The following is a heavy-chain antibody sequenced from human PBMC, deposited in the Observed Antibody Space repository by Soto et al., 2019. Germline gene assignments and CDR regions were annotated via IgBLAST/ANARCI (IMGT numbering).Heavy chain of an antibody. V-gene: IGHV4-61*01. Sequence: SETLSLTCNVSGGSVSSLRYFWSWIRQTPGKTQEWIGHIYYNGNTNYNPSLKSRVTVSVDTSRDQFSLKLSSVTAADTAVYHCATIPLWLGDLYFDNWGQGTLVTVSS. CDR2: IYYNGNT. CDR1: GGSVSSLRYF. D-gene: IGHD3-10*01. J-gene: IGHJ4*02. CDR3: ATIPLWLGDLYFDN.